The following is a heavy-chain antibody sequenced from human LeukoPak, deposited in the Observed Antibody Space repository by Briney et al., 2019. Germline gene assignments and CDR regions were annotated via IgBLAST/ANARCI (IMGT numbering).Heavy chain of an antibody. Sequence: GRSLRLSCAASGFTFSSYAIHWVRQAPGKGLEWVSSISSSSSYIYYADSVKGRFTISRDNAKNSLYLQMNSLRAEDTAVCYCTYDSAIDWGQGTLVTVSS. CDR1: GFTFSSYA. V-gene: IGHV3-21*01. CDR2: ISSSSSYI. CDR3: TYDSAID. D-gene: IGHD3-22*01. J-gene: IGHJ4*02.